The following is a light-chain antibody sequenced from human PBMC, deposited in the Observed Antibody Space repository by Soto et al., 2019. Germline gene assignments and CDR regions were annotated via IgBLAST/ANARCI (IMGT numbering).Light chain of an antibody. V-gene: IGKV3-20*01. J-gene: IGKJ1*01. CDR1: QSVSRNY. CDR3: QQYGTLRS. CDR2: GAS. Sequence: EMALTQSPGTLSLSPGERATLSRRASQSVSRNYLAWYQQKPGRAPRLLIYGASSRATDIPDRFSGSGSGTQSTPTLSRLEPQELSVYYCQQYGTLRSFGHETTVAIK.